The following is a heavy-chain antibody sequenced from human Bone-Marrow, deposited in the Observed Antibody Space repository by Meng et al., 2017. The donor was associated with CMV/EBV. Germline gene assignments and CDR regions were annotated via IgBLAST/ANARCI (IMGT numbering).Heavy chain of an antibody. D-gene: IGHD3-3*01. V-gene: IGHV4-34*01. Sequence: GYYWSWNRQAPGKELEWIGEINHSGSTNYNPSLKSRVTISVDTSKNQFSLKLSSVTAADTAVYYCARGGRGSYYDFWSGYSNYFDYWGQGTLVTVSS. J-gene: IGHJ4*02. CDR3: ARGGRGSYYDFWSGYSNYFDY. CDR1: GYY. CDR2: INHSGST.